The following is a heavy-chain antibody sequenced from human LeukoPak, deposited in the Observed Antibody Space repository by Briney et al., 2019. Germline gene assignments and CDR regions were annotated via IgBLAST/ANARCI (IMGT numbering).Heavy chain of an antibody. CDR3: AGLLQTSYDY. CDR1: GGSISSYY. Sequence: SETLSPTCTVSGGSISSYYWSWIRQPPGKGLEWIGYIYTSGSTNYNPSLKSRVTISVDTSKNQFSLKLSSVTAADTAVYYCAGLLQTSYDYWGQGTLVTVSS. V-gene: IGHV4-4*09. J-gene: IGHJ4*02. D-gene: IGHD5-24*01. CDR2: IYTSGST.